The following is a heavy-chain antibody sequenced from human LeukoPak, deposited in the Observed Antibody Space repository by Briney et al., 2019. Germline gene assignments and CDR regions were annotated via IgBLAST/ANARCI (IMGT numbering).Heavy chain of an antibody. V-gene: IGHV4-4*09. CDR2: IYTSGST. CDR3: ARLDYYDSSGQFDP. CDR1: GGSISSYY. D-gene: IGHD3-22*01. Sequence: SETLSLTCTVSGGSISSYYWSWIRQPPGKGLEWIGYIYTSGSTNYNPSLKSRGTISVDTSKNQFSLKLSSVTAADTAVYYCARLDYYDSSGQFDPWGQGTLVTVSS. J-gene: IGHJ5*02.